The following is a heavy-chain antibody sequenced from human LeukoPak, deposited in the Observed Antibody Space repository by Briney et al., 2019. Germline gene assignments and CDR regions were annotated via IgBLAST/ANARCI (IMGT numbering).Heavy chain of an antibody. Sequence: MSSETLSLTCTVSGGSISSYYWSWIRQPAGKGLEWIGRIYTSGSTNYNPSLKSRVTISVDTSKNQFSLKLSSVTAADTAVYYCARGEMATIEDAFDIWGQGTMVTVSS. J-gene: IGHJ3*02. V-gene: IGHV4-4*07. D-gene: IGHD5-24*01. CDR3: ARGEMATIEDAFDI. CDR1: GGSISSYY. CDR2: IYTSGST.